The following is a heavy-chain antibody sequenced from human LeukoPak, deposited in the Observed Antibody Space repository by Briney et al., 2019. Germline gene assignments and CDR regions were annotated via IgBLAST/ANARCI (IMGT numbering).Heavy chain of an antibody. CDR1: GYSISSGYY. CDR3: AADYYGSGPFDY. CDR2: IYRSGST. V-gene: IGHV4-38-2*01. Sequence: SETLSLTCAVSGYSISSGYYWGWIRQPPGKGLEWIGSIYRSGSTYYNPSLKSRVTISVDTSKNQFSLKLSSVTAADTAVYYCAADYYGSGPFDYWGQGTLVTVSS. D-gene: IGHD3-10*01. J-gene: IGHJ4*02.